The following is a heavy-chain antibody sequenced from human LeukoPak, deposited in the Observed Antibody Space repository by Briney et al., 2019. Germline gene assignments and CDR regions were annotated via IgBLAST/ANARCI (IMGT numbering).Heavy chain of an antibody. CDR1: GGSFSGYY. CDR2: INHSGST. J-gene: IGHJ4*01. D-gene: IGHD2-15*01. CDR3: ARSEPVVDNFFLRGRSPYYFGF. Sequence: PSETLSLTCAVYGGSFSGYYLSWIRQPPGKGLEWIGEINHSGSTNYNPSLKSRVTISVDTSKNQFSLKLSSVTAADTAVYYCARSEPVVDNFFLRGRSPYYFGFWGHGTLVTVSS. V-gene: IGHV4-34*01.